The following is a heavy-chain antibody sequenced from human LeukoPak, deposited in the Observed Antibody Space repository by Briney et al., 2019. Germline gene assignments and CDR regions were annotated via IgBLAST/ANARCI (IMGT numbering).Heavy chain of an antibody. D-gene: IGHD4-17*01. CDR3: ARGPVTTGLNFDY. J-gene: IGHJ4*02. CDR1: GGSFSGYY. Sequence: SETLSLTCAVYGGSFSGYYWSWIRQPPGKGREWIGEINHSGSTNYNPSLKSRVTISVDTSKNQFSLKLSSVTAADTAVYYCARGPVTTGLNFDYWGQGTLVTVSS. CDR2: INHSGST. V-gene: IGHV4-34*01.